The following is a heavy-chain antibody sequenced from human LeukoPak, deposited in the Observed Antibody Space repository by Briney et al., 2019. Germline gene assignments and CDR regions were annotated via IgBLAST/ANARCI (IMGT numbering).Heavy chain of an antibody. Sequence: GGSLRLSCAVSGFTFSSYSMNWIRQAPGKGLEWVSSISGSSSYIYYADSVKGRFTISRHNAKNSLYLQMNSLRAEDTAVYYCAKGKYYYDSSGYFPFDYWGQGTLVTVSS. D-gene: IGHD3-22*01. J-gene: IGHJ4*02. CDR1: GFTFSSYS. CDR2: ISGSSSYI. V-gene: IGHV3-21*04. CDR3: AKGKYYYDSSGYFPFDY.